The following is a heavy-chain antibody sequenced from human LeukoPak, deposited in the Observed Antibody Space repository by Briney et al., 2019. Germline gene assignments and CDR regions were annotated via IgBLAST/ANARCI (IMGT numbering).Heavy chain of an antibody. D-gene: IGHD3-16*01. CDR1: GYSISSGLY. CDR3: ARHVSFGTYYFDS. CDR2: VFHSGKT. J-gene: IGHJ4*02. Sequence: SETLSLTCAVSGYSISSGLYWAWIRPPPGKGLEWIGSVFHSGKTSYNSSLKSRVTMSADTSKNQFSLRLRSVTAADTAVYYCARHVSFGTYYFDSWGQGTPFTVSS. V-gene: IGHV4-38-2*01.